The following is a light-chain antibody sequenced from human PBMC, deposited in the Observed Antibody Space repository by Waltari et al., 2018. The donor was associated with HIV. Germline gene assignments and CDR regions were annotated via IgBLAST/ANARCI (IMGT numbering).Light chain of an antibody. V-gene: IGLV2-14*01. Sequence: QSALTQSASVSGSPGQSITISCTGTSSDVGGYNYVSWYQQHPGKAPKLLISEVSNRPSGISNRFSGSKSGNTASLTISGLQTEDEADYYCSSYTTSTTPVLFGGGTKLTVV. J-gene: IGLJ2*01. CDR1: SSDVGGYNY. CDR2: EVS. CDR3: SSYTTSTTPVL.